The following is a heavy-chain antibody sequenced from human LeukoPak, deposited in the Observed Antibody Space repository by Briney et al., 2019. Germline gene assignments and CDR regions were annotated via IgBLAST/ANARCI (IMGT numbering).Heavy chain of an antibody. J-gene: IGHJ3*02. CDR3: AKVSMIVVVIIPDAFDI. CDR2: ISGSGGST. V-gene: IGHV3-23*01. D-gene: IGHD3-22*01. Sequence: GGSLRLSCEASGFTFSSYWMSWVRQAPGKGLEWVSAISGSGGSTYYADSVKGRFTISRDNSKNTLYLQMNSLRAEDTAVYYCAKVSMIVVVIIPDAFDIWGQGTMVTVSS. CDR1: GFTFSSYW.